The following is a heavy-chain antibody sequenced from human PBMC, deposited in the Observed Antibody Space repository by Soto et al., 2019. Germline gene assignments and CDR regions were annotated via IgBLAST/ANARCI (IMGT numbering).Heavy chain of an antibody. CDR1: GFTFSSYE. V-gene: IGHV3-48*03. J-gene: IGHJ5*02. Sequence: GGSLRLSCAASGFTFSSYEMNWVCPAPGKWLEWVSYISSSGRTIYYAESVKGRFTISRDNAQKSLYLQMNSLRAEDTAVYYCARVAPELELPSLDPWGQGTLVTVSS. CDR3: ARVAPELELPSLDP. CDR2: ISSSGRTI. D-gene: IGHD1-7*01.